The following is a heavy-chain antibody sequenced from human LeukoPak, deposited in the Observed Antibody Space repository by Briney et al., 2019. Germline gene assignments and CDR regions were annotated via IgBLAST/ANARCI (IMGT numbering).Heavy chain of an antibody. CDR3: AKRLTYYYGSGSYHGQKPPIDY. V-gene: IGHV3-21*04. Sequence: GGSLRLSCAASGFTFKTYTMHWVRQAPGMGLEWVSSSSSSSYIFYADSVKGRFTISRDNSKNTLYLQMNSLRAEDTAVYYCAKRLTYYYGSGSYHGQKPPIDYWGQGTLVTVSS. CDR2: SSSSSYI. J-gene: IGHJ4*02. CDR1: GFTFKTYT. D-gene: IGHD3-10*01.